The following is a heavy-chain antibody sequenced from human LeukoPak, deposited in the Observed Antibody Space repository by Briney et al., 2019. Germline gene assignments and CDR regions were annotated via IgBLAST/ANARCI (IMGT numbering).Heavy chain of an antibody. V-gene: IGHV3-30*18. Sequence: GGSLRLSCTASGFTFSNYGMHWVRQAPGKGLDWVAFISDDGSNKYYADSVQGRVTISRDNSKNTLYLQVSSLRDEDTAVYYCAKDSGVIAGHWYFDLWGRGTLVSVSS. CDR3: AKDSGVIAGHWYFDL. CDR2: ISDDGSNK. CDR1: GFTFSNYG. D-gene: IGHD3-10*01. J-gene: IGHJ2*01.